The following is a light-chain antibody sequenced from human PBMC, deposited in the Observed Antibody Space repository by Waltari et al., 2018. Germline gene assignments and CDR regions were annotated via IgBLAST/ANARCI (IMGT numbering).Light chain of an antibody. CDR2: TVS. Sequence: DVVMTQSPLSLPITPGQPASISCRSSQSLLHSDGNTYLSWYQQKPGQPPRLLIYTVSNRDSGFPDRFSGSGAGTDFTLKISRVEAEDVGVYYCGQGTHWPPYSFGQGTKVEIK. CDR3: GQGTHWPPYS. J-gene: IGKJ2*03. CDR1: QSLLHSDGNTY. V-gene: IGKV2-30*02.